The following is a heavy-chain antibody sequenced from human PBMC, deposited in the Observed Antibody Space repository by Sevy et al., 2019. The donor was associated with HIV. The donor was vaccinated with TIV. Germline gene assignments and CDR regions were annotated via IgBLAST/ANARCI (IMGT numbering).Heavy chain of an antibody. J-gene: IGHJ4*02. CDR2: ISYDGSNK. V-gene: IGHV3-30*18. D-gene: IGHD5-18*01. Sequence: GGSLRLSCVASGFTFSSYGMHWVRQAPGKGLEWVAVISYDGSNKYYADSVKGRFTISRDNSKNTLYLQMNSLRAEDTAVYYCAKLLDTALGLYDYWGQGTLVTVSS. CDR3: AKLLDTALGLYDY. CDR1: GFTFSSYG.